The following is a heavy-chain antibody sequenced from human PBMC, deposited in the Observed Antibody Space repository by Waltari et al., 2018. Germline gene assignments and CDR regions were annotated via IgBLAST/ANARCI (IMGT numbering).Heavy chain of an antibody. CDR3: AKGVAGATMTYYYYMDV. V-gene: IGHV3-30*02. J-gene: IGHJ6*03. Sequence: QVQLVESGGGVVQPGGSLRLSCAASGFTFSSYGMHWVRQAPGQGLEWVAFIRYDGSNKYYADSVKGRFTISRDNSKNTLYLQMNSLRAEDTAVYYCAKGVAGATMTYYYYMDVWGKGTTVTVSS. D-gene: IGHD1-26*01. CDR2: IRYDGSNK. CDR1: GFTFSSYG.